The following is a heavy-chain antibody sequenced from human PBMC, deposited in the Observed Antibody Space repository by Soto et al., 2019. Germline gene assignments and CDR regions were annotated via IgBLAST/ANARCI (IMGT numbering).Heavy chain of an antibody. V-gene: IGHV4-39*01. CDR3: ARHQDYGSGSYYRYGMDV. Sequence: PSETLSLTCTVSGGSISSSSYYWGRIRQPPGKGLEWIGSIYYSGSTYYNPSLKSRVTISVDTSKNQFSLKMSSVTAADTAVYYCARHQDYGSGSYYRYGMDVWGQGTTVT. CDR1: GGSISSSSYY. J-gene: IGHJ6*02. D-gene: IGHD3-10*01. CDR2: IYYSGST.